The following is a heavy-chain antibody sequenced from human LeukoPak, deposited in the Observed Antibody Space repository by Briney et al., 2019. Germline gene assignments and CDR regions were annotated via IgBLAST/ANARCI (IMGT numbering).Heavy chain of an antibody. D-gene: IGHD3-10*01. J-gene: IGHJ5*02. CDR1: GFTVSSNY. V-gene: IGHV3-66*01. CDR3: AKDLMRDRWFGES. CDR2: IYSGGST. Sequence: PGGSLRLSCAASGFTVSSNYMSWVRQAPGKGLEWVSIIYSGGSTYYADSVKGRFTISRDNSKNTLYLQMNRLRADDTAVYYCAKDLMRDRWFGESWGQGTLVTVSS.